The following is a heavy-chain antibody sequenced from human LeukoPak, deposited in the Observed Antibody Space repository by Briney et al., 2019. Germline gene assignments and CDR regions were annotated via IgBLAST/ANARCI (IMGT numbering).Heavy chain of an antibody. V-gene: IGHV3-30*04. Sequence: GGSLRLSCAASGFTFSSYAMHWVGQAPGKGLEWVAVISYDGSNKYYADSVKGRFTISRDNSKNTLYLQMNSLRAEDTAVYYCARDRHPSSTTKVPFDNWGQGTLVTVSS. CDR2: ISYDGSNK. CDR1: GFTFSSYA. J-gene: IGHJ4*02. D-gene: IGHD6-13*01. CDR3: ARDRHPSSTTKVPFDN.